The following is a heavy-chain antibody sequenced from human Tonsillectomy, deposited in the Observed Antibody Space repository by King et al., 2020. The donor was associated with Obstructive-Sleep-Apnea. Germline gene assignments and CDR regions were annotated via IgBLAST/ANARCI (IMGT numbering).Heavy chain of an antibody. J-gene: IGHJ2*01. CDR3: ARGFYYDSSGYPNWYFDL. Sequence: QLVQSGAEVKKPGESLRISCKGSGYTFTNYWTSWVRQMPGKGLEWMGRIDPSDSYTNYSPSFQGHVTISADKSSSTAYLQWSSLKASDTAMYYCARGFYYDSSGYPNWYFDLWGRGTLVTVSS. V-gene: IGHV5-10-1*03. D-gene: IGHD3-22*01. CDR2: IDPSDSYT. CDR1: GYTFTNYW.